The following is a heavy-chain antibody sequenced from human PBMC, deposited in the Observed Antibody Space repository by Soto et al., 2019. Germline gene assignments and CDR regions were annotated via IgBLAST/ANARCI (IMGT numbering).Heavy chain of an antibody. V-gene: IGHV3-15*01. CDR3: TTDLWRIAVVVGSTGYFNP. D-gene: IGHD2-15*01. CDR1: GFTFSDAW. Sequence: PVGSLRLSCAASGFTFSDAWMSWVRQAPGQGLDWVGRIKSKSDGGTTEYAAPVRGRFTISRDDSKNTLYLQMNSLKTEDTAVYYCTTDLWRIAVVVGSTGYFNPWGQGTPVTVSS. CDR2: IKSKSDGGTT. J-gene: IGHJ5*02.